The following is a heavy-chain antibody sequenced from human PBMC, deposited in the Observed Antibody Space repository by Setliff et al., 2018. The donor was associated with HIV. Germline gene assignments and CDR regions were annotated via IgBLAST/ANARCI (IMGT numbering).Heavy chain of an antibody. Sequence: SGPTLVNPPQTLTLTCTFSGFSLNTPGMRVSWIRQPPGKALEWLARIDWDDNKFYSTSLKTRLTISKDTSKNQVVLTMTNMDPVDTATYYCARMRYFDWIMIDYWGQGTLVTVSS. V-gene: IGHV2-70*04. D-gene: IGHD3-9*01. CDR2: IDWDDNK. CDR3: ARMRYFDWIMIDY. J-gene: IGHJ4*02. CDR1: GFSLNTPGMR.